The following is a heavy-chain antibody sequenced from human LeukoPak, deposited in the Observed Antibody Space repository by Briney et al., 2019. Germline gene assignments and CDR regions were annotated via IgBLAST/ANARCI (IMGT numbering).Heavy chain of an antibody. V-gene: IGHV3-23*01. J-gene: IGHJ4*02. D-gene: IGHD5-18*01. CDR1: AFTFSSHG. CDR3: AKDLGWIHFGY. CDR2: ISGSGGST. Sequence: PGGSLRLSCAASAFTFSSHGMNWVRQAAGKGLEWVSGISGSGGSTYYADSVKGRFTISRDNSKNTLYLQMNSLRAEDTAVYYCAKDLGWIHFGYWGQGTLVTVSS.